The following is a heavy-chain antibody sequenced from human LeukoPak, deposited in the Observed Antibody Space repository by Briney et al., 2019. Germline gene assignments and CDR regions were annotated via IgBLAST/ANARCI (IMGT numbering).Heavy chain of an antibody. D-gene: IGHD6-13*01. CDR2: ISYDGSNK. J-gene: IGHJ4*02. CDR1: GFTFSSYG. Sequence: GSLRLSCAASGFTFSSYGMHWVRQAPGKGLEWVAVISYDGSNKYYADSVKGRFTISRDNSKNTLYLQMDSLRAEDTAVYYCAKTPYSEPHIDYWGQGTLVTVSS. CDR3: AKTPYSEPHIDY. V-gene: IGHV3-30*18.